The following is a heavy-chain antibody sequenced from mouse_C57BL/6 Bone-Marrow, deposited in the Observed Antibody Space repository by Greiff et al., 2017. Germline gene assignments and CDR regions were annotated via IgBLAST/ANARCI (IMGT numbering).Heavy chain of an antibody. CDR2: INPGSGGT. Sequence: VQLQQPGAELVKPGASVKMSCKASGYTFTSYWITWVKQRPGQGLEWIGVINPGSGGTNYNEKFKGKATLTADKSSSTAYMQLSSLTSEDSAVYFCAIFMDYWGQGTSVTVSS. CDR3: AIFMDY. CDR1: GYTFTSYW. V-gene: IGHV1-55*01. J-gene: IGHJ4*01.